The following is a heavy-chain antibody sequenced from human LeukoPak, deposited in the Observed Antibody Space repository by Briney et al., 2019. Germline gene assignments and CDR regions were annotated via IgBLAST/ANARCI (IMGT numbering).Heavy chain of an antibody. J-gene: IGHJ4*02. D-gene: IGHD4-17*01. CDR1: GSSISSGDY. V-gene: IGHV4-61*08. Sequence: PSETLSLTCIVSGSSISSGDYWGWIRQPPGKGLEWIGYIYYSGSTNYNPSLKSRVTISVDTSKNQFSLKLSSVTAADTAVYYCAHGVNYFDYWGQGTLVTVSS. CDR2: IYYSGST. CDR3: AHGVNYFDY.